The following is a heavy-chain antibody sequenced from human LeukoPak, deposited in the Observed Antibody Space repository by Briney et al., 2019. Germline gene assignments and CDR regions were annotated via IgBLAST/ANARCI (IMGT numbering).Heavy chain of an antibody. D-gene: IGHD3-16*01. CDR1: GFTFSSYE. V-gene: IGHV3-48*03. CDR3: VSAYGGLLDY. CDR2: ISSTSSSI. Sequence: GGSLTLSCAASGFTFSSYEMNWVRQAPGKGLEWISYISSTSSSIYYADSVKGRFTISRDNAKNSVHLQMNGLRAEDTATYYCVSAYGGLLDYWGQGTLVTVSS. J-gene: IGHJ4*02.